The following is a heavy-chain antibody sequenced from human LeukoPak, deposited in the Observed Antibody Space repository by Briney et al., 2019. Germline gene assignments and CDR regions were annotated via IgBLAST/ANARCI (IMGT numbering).Heavy chain of an antibody. D-gene: IGHD2-21*02. CDR3: ARDHRAYCGGDCSPSY. V-gene: IGHV1-46*01. CDR2: INPSGGST. CDR1: GYTFTRYY. Sequence: ASVKVSCKASGYTFTRYYMHWVRQAPGQGLEWMGIINPSGGSTSYAQKFQGRVTMTRDMSTSTVYMELSSLRSEDTAVYYCARDHRAYCGGDCSPSYWGQGTLVTVSS. J-gene: IGHJ4*02.